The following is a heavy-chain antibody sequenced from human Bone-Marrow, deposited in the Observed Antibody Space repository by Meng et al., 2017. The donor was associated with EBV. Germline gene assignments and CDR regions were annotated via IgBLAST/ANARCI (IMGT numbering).Heavy chain of an antibody. CDR3: AREYDSSGYSDY. Sequence: QSHLQGSGPGLVKPSATLSLTRTVSGGSISMSSYYWCWIRQPPGKGLEWIGSIYYSGSTYYNPSLKSRVTISVDTSKNQFSLKLSSVTAADTAVYYCAREYDSSGYSDYWGQGTLVTVSS. D-gene: IGHD3-22*01. V-gene: IGHV4-39*07. CDR1: GGSISMSSYY. CDR2: IYYSGST. J-gene: IGHJ4*02.